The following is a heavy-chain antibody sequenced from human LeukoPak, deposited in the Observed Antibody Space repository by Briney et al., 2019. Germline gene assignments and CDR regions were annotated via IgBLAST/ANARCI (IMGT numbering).Heavy chain of an antibody. Sequence: SETLSLTCTVSGGSISSSSYYWGWIRQPPGKGLEWIGSIYYSGSTYYNPSLKSRVTISVDTSKNQFSLKLSSVTAADTAVYYCARGSVVVTATPDYFDYWGQGTLVTVSS. CDR3: ARGSVVVTATPDYFDY. D-gene: IGHD2-21*02. V-gene: IGHV4-39*07. CDR1: GGSISSSSYY. CDR2: IYYSGST. J-gene: IGHJ4*02.